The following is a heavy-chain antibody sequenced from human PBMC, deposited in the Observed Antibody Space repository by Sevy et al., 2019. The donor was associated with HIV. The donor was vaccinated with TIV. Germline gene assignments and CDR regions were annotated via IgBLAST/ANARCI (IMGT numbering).Heavy chain of an antibody. D-gene: IGHD5-12*01. CDR3: ARAGGPSGYDSYYYYGMDV. Sequence: GGSLRLSCAASGFTFSDYYMSWNRQAPGKGLEWVSYISSSGSTIYYADSVKGRFTISRDNAKNSLYLQMNSLRAEDTAVYYCARAGGPSGYDSYYYYGMDVWGQGTTVTVSS. J-gene: IGHJ6*02. CDR2: ISSSGSTI. V-gene: IGHV3-11*01. CDR1: GFTFSDYY.